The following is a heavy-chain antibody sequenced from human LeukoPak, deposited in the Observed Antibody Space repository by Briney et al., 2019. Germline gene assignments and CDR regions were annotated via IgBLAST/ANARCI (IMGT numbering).Heavy chain of an antibody. Sequence: PAQTLSLACTVAGSSINRYYRSWVRQPPGKGLEWVGYVSYRGDTDYTPSLKSRVTISADMSKNHFSLRLSSVTAADTAIYYCAKYGVGSTYFDNWGQGTLVTVSS. CDR1: GSSINRYY. CDR2: VSYRGDT. V-gene: IGHV4-59*01. CDR3: AKYGVGSTYFDN. D-gene: IGHD1-26*01. J-gene: IGHJ4*02.